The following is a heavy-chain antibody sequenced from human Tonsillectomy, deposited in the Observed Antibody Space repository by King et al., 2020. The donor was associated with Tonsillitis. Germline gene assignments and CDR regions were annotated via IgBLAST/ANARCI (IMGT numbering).Heavy chain of an antibody. V-gene: IGHV1-69*01. CDR3: ASSPITIFGVVNQGYFDY. D-gene: IGHD3-3*01. CDR2: IIPIFGTA. Sequence: QRVQSGAEVKKPGSSVKVSCKASGGTFRSYAISWVRQAPGQGLEWMGGIIPIFGTANYAQKCQGRVTMTADESTSTAYIELSSLRSEDTAVYYCASSPITIFGVVNQGYFDYWGQGTLVTVSS. CDR1: GGTFRSYA. J-gene: IGHJ4*02.